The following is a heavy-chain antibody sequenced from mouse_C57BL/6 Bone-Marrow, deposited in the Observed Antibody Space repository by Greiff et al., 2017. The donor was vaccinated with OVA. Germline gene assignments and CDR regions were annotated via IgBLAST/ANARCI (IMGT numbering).Heavy chain of an antibody. CDR3: TTLDYDGTVDY. CDR2: IDPETGGT. Sequence: QVQLQQSGAELVRPGASVTLSCKASGYTFTDYEMHWVKQTPVHGLEWIGAIDPETGGTAYNQKFKGKAILTADKSSSTAYMELRSLTSEDSAVYYCTTLDYDGTVDYWGQGTTLTVSS. V-gene: IGHV1-15*01. J-gene: IGHJ2*01. D-gene: IGHD2-4*01. CDR1: GYTFTDYE.